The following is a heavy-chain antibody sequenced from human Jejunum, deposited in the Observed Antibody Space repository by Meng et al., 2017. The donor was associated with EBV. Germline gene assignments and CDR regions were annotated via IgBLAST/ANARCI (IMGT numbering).Heavy chain of an antibody. J-gene: IGHJ5*02. D-gene: IGHD3-10*01. Sequence: QLQLQASGPGRVXXXXXLXLTXTXPGDPXXXRSVHWVWIRPPPGMGFEWSGTIYYSGTTYYNPSLQSRVTISVDTFENQFSLKMSSVTASDTAVYFCARTTVTYYPSSGSPSNLWPHNWFDPWGQGTLVTVSS. CDR2: IYYSGTT. V-gene: IGHV4-39*01. CDR3: ARTTVTYYPSSGSPSNLWPHNWFDP. CDR1: GDPXXXRSVH.